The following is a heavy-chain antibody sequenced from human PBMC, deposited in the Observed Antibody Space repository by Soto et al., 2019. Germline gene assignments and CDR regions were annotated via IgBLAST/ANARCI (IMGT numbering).Heavy chain of an antibody. CDR3: ARDRYDSSGYVIIDAFEI. J-gene: IGHJ3*02. CDR1: CVSISSSNW. CDR2: IYHSGST. D-gene: IGHD3-22*01. V-gene: IGHV4-4*02. Sequence: SETLSLICAVSCVSISSSNWGRCVRQPPGKGLEWSGEIYHSGSTNYNPSLKSRVTISVDKSKNQFSLKLSSVTAADTAVYYCARDRYDSSGYVIIDAFEIWGQGTMVTVS.